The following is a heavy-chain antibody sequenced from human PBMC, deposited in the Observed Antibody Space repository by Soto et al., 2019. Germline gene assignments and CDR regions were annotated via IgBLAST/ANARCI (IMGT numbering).Heavy chain of an antibody. CDR1: GFIFSLSE. V-gene: IGHV3-48*03. Sequence: QAGGSLRLSCAASGFIFSLSEMNWVRQVPGKGLEWISYISPSGNLIYYADSVKGRFTISRDDTMDSLFLQMNSLRVEDTAVYYCTRVSGLASRPAEYWGQGTLVTVS. J-gene: IGHJ4*02. CDR2: ISPSGNLI. CDR3: TRVSGLASRPAEY. D-gene: IGHD3-10*01.